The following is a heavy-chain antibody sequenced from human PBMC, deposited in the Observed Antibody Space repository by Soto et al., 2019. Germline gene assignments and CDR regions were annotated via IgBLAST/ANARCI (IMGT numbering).Heavy chain of an antibody. CDR1: GFSLSFSGVG. Sequence: GPTLVNPTQTLTLTCTFSGFSLSFSGVGVGWIRQPPGKALEWLAVIYWNDDKRYSPSLKNRLTITKDTSKNQVVLTMTNMDPVDTGTHYCAHTVYSSGWFEYWGQGTLVTVSS. J-gene: IGHJ4*02. CDR3: AHTVYSSGWFEY. D-gene: IGHD6-19*01. CDR2: IYWNDDK. V-gene: IGHV2-5*01.